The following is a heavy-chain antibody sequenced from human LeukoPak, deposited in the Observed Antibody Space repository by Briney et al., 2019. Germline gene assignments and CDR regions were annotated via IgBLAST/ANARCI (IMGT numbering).Heavy chain of an antibody. D-gene: IGHD3-22*01. CDR2: IYYSGST. CDR1: GGSISSYY. Sequence: SETLSLTCAVYGGSISSYYWSWIRQPPGKGLEWIGYIYYSGSTNYNPSLKSRVTISVDTSKNQFSLKLSSVTAADTAVYYCAAQSSGYYSTFDYWGQGTLVTVSS. J-gene: IGHJ4*02. V-gene: IGHV4-59*01. CDR3: AAQSSGYYSTFDY.